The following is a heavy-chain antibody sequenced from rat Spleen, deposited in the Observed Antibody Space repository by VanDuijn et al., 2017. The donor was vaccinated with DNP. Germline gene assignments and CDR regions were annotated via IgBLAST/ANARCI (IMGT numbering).Heavy chain of an antibody. CDR1: GFTFSSFA. CDR2: ITYDGGNS. V-gene: IGHV5-20*01. J-gene: IGHJ2*01. Sequence: EVQLVESGGGLVQPGRSMKLSCAASGFTFSSFAMAWVRQTPTKGREWVASITYDGGNSYYRDSVKGRFTISRDLARSSLYLQMDILRSEDTSTYYCTNDWELYSWGQGVMVTVSS. D-gene: IGHD5-1*01. CDR3: TNDWELYS.